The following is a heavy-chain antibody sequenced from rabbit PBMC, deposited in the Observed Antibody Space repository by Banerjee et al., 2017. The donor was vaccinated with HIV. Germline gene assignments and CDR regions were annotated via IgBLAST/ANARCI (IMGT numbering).Heavy chain of an antibody. Sequence: QEQLVESGGDLVKPGASLKLSCKASGFDFSNYGLCWVRQAPGKGLEWIGCISAGSSGTTYYASWAKGRFTISKTSSTTVTLQMTSLTAADTATYFCARDLAGVIGWNFNLWGPGTLVTVS. J-gene: IGHJ4*01. D-gene: IGHD4-1*01. CDR3: ARDLAGVIGWNFNL. CDR2: ISAGSSGTT. V-gene: IGHV1S45*01. CDR1: GFDFSNYG.